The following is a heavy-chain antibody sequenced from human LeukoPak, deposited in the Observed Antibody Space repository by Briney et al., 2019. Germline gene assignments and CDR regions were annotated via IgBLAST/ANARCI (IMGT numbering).Heavy chain of an antibody. CDR3: ARASIVVVPAAIGLLAFDI. V-gene: IGHV4-34*01. Sequence: SETLSLTCAVYGGSFSGYYWSWIRQPPGKGLEWIGEISHSGSTNYNPSLKSRVTISVDTSKNQFSLKLSSVTAADTAVYYCARASIVVVPAAIGLLAFDIWGQGTMVTVSS. CDR1: GGSFSGYY. D-gene: IGHD2-2*02. J-gene: IGHJ3*02. CDR2: ISHSGST.